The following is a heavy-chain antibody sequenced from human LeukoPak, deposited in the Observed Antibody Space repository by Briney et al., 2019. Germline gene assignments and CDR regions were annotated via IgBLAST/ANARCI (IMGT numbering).Heavy chain of an antibody. Sequence: GGSLRLSCAASGFTFSSYGMHWVRQAPRRGLEWVAVISYDGSNKYYADSVKGRFTISRDNSKNTLYLQMNSLRAEDTAVYYCAKDGEATYSSGWYGYFDYWGQGTLVTVSS. D-gene: IGHD6-19*01. CDR1: GFTFSSYG. CDR2: ISYDGSNK. J-gene: IGHJ4*02. CDR3: AKDGEATYSSGWYGYFDY. V-gene: IGHV3-30*18.